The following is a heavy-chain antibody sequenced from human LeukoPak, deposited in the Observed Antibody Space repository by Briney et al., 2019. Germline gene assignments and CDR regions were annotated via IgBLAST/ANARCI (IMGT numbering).Heavy chain of an antibody. J-gene: IGHJ4*02. CDR1: GFTFSGYA. Sequence: GSLRLSCAASGFTFSGYAMSWVRQAPGKGLEWVSTISGSGGSTYYADSVKGRFTISRDNSRYTVHLQMNSLRAEDTATYYCAKRIGSCNSISCLYFDHWGQGALVTVSS. CDR2: ISGSGGST. D-gene: IGHD2-2*01. V-gene: IGHV3-23*01. CDR3: AKRIGSCNSISCLYFDH.